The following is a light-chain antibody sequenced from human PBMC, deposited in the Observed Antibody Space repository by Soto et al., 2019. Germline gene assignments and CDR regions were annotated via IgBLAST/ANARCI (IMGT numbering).Light chain of an antibody. CDR3: QQYRPSPAIS. CDR2: GAS. Sequence: EIVMTQSPATLSVSPGERATLSCRASQSVRSNLAWYQQKPGQSPRLLIYGASTRATGIPARFSGSGSGTDFTLTISRLEPEDSALYFCQQYRPSPAISFGQGTRLEI. V-gene: IGKV3D-15*01. J-gene: IGKJ5*01. CDR1: QSVRSN.